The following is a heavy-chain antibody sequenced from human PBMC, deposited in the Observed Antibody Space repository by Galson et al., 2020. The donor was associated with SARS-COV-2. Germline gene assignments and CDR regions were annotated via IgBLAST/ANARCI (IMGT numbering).Heavy chain of an antibody. Sequence: GGSLRLSCAASGFTVSSNYMSWVRQAPGKGLEWVSVIYSGGSTYYADSVKGRFTISRDNSKNTLYLQMNSLRAEDTAVYYFARDPPPGGGTYYYVDDYWGQGPLVTVSS. CDR2: IYSGGST. J-gene: IGHJ4*02. CDR3: ARDPPPGGGTYYYVDDY. D-gene: IGHD3-10*02. CDR1: GFTVSSNY. V-gene: IGHV3-66*02.